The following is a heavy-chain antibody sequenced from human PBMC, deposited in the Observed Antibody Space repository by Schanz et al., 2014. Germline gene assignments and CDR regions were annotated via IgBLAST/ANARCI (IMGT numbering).Heavy chain of an antibody. CDR2: IIPILGIA. CDR1: GGTFSTYT. Sequence: QLQLVQPGAEVKKPGSSVKVSCKASGGTFSTYTISWVRQAPGQGLEWMGRIIPILGIANYAQKFQGRVTITADKSTFTAYMDVSSLRSEDTAVYYCASSGAGYSSSWDFDYWGQGTLVTVSS. D-gene: IGHD6-13*01. CDR3: ASSGAGYSSSWDFDY. J-gene: IGHJ4*02. V-gene: IGHV1-69*02.